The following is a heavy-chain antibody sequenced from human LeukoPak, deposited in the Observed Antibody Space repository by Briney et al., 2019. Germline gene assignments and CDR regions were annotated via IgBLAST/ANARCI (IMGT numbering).Heavy chain of an antibody. J-gene: IGHJ4*02. CDR1: GFTFSSYS. V-gene: IGHV3-48*02. D-gene: IGHD6-19*01. CDR2: ISSSSSTI. CDR3: ARDYRSSSGWTVDY. Sequence: PGGSLRLSCAASGFTFSSYSMNWVRQAPGKGLEWVSYISSSSSTIYYADSVEGRFTISRDNAKSSLYLQMNSLRDEDTAVYYCARDYRSSSGWTVDYWGQGTLVTVSS.